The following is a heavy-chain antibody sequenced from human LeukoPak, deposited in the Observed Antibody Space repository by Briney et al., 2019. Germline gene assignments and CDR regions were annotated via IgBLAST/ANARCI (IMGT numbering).Heavy chain of an antibody. V-gene: IGHV5-51*01. D-gene: IGHD3-10*01. CDR3: ARLYYGSGRSFSGLRWFDP. J-gene: IGHJ5*02. Sequence: GESLKISCKGSGYSFTSYWIGWVRQMPGKGLEWMGIIYPGDSDTRYSPSFQGQVTISADKSISTAYLQWSSLKASDTAMYYCARLYYGSGRSFSGLRWFDPWGQGTLVTVSS. CDR1: GYSFTSYW. CDR2: IYPGDSDT.